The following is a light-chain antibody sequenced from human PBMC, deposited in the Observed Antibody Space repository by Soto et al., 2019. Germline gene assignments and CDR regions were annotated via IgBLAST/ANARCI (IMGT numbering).Light chain of an antibody. CDR3: SSYTTSSTVA. J-gene: IGLJ2*01. Sequence: QSALTQPASVSGSPGQSITISCTGSSSDVGGYNYVSWYQQHPGKAPKLMIYDVSNRPSGVSKRFSGSKSGNTASLTISGLQAEDEADYYCSSYTTSSTVAFGGGTKLTVL. CDR1: SSDVGGYNY. V-gene: IGLV2-14*01. CDR2: DVS.